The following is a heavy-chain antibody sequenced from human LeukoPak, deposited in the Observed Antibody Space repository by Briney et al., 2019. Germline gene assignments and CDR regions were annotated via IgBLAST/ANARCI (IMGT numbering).Heavy chain of an antibody. D-gene: IGHD3-9*01. Sequence: GGSLRLSCEASGFPFGSYVMSWVRQAPGKGLEWIAYINHNAEMIFYPDFVKGRFTISRDNVKNSLYLQMNALRYEDTAIYYCARDHDWAFDLWGQGTLVTVSS. J-gene: IGHJ4*02. V-gene: IGHV3-48*02. CDR2: INHNAEMI. CDR1: GFPFGSYV. CDR3: ARDHDWAFDL.